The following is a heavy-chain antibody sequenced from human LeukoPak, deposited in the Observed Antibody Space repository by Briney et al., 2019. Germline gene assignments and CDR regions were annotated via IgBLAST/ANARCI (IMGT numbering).Heavy chain of an antibody. CDR1: GGSISTSSS. Sequence: SETLSLTCAVSGGSISTSSSWSWVRQSPGKGLEWLGEIYQSGSTHYNPSLMSRVTISRDNSKNQFSLILTSVTAADTAVYYCARDASYGASTFDYWGQGTLVTVSS. J-gene: IGHJ4*02. D-gene: IGHD4-17*01. V-gene: IGHV4-4*02. CDR2: IYQSGST. CDR3: ARDASYGASTFDY.